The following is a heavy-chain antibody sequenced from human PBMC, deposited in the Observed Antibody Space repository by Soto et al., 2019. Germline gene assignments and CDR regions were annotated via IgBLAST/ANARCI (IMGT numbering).Heavy chain of an antibody. J-gene: IGHJ4*02. CDR1: SGSFSGYS. Sequence: SETLSLTCAVYSGSFSGYSWTWIRQPPGKGLEWIGYIYYSGSTNYNPSLKSRVTISVDTSKNQISLKLSSVTAADTAVYYCARDQGIAVAVFDYWGQGTLVTVSS. CDR3: ARDQGIAVAVFDY. D-gene: IGHD6-19*01. V-gene: IGHV4-59*01. CDR2: IYYSGST.